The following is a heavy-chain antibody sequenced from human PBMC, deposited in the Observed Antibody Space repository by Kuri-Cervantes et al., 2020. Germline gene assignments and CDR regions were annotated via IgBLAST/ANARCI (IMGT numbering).Heavy chain of an antibody. J-gene: IGHJ6*02. CDR2: MNPNSGNT. CDR1: GYTFTSYD. Sequence: ASVKVSCKASGYTFTSYDINWVRQATGQGLEWMGWMNPNSGNTGYAQKFQGRVTMTRNASISTAYMELSSLRSEDTAVYYCARGGTIAVVMGMDVWGQGTTVTVSS. V-gene: IGHV1-8*01. CDR3: ARGGTIAVVMGMDV. D-gene: IGHD2-21*01.